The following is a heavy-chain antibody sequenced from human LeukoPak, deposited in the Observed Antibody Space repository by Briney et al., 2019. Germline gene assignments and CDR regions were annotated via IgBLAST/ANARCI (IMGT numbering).Heavy chain of an antibody. J-gene: IGHJ4*02. CDR2: IKQDGSEK. CDR1: GFTFSSYW. CDR3: ASDIVVVPAAMRGGDYFDY. Sequence: PGGSLRLSCAASGFTFSSYWMSWVRQAPGKGLEWVANIKQDGSEKYYVDSVKGRFTISRDNAKNSLYLQMNSLRAEDTAVYYCASDIVVVPAAMRGGDYFDYWGQGTLVTVSS. V-gene: IGHV3-7*01. D-gene: IGHD2-2*01.